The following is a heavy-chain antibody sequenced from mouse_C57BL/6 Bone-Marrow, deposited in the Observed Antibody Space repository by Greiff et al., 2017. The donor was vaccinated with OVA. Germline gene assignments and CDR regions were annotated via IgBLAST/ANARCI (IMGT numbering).Heavy chain of an antibody. CDR2: INYDGSST. D-gene: IGHD4-1*01. Sequence: EVKLVESEGGLVQPGSSMKLSCTASGFTFSDYYMAWVRQVPEKGLEWVANINYDGSSTYYLDSLKSRFIISRDNAKNILYLQMSSLKSEDTATYYCARASNWDFDYWGQGATLTVSS. V-gene: IGHV5-16*01. CDR3: ARASNWDFDY. CDR1: GFTFSDYY. J-gene: IGHJ2*01.